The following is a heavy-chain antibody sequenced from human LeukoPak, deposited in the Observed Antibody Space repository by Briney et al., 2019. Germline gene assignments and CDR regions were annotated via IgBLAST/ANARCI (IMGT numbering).Heavy chain of an antibody. CDR3: AREVTMGKGGYDYYFDY. CDR1: GFTFTNYW. J-gene: IGHJ4*02. Sequence: GGSLRLSCAASGFTFTNYWMSWVRQAPGKGLELVANIKQDRSEKYYVDSAKGRFTISRDNAKNSLYLQMNSLRAEDTAVYYCAREVTMGKGGYDYYFDYWGQGTLVTVSS. CDR2: IKQDRSEK. D-gene: IGHD5-12*01. V-gene: IGHV3-7*01.